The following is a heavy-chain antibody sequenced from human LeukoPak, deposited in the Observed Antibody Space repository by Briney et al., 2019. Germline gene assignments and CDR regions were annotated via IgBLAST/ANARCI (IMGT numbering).Heavy chain of an antibody. CDR1: GYTFTSYG. CDR3: ARVVYDILTGDAPLDI. J-gene: IGHJ3*02. V-gene: IGHV1-18*01. CDR2: ISAYNGNT. Sequence: GASVKVSCKASGYTFTSYGFSWVRQAPGQGLEWMGWISAYNGNTNYAQKLQGRVTMTTDTSTSTAYMELRSLRSDDTAVYYCARVVYDILTGDAPLDIWGQGTMVTVSS. D-gene: IGHD3-9*01.